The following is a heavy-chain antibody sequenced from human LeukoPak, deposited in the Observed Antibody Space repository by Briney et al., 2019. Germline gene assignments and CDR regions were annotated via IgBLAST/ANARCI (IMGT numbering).Heavy chain of an antibody. CDR3: ARDTRSYDTSGYYYFDY. J-gene: IGHJ4*02. CDR2: INPNSGGT. D-gene: IGHD3-22*01. CDR1: GYTFTGYY. Sequence: ASVKVSCKAPGYTFTGYYMHWVRQAPGQGLEWMGRINPNSGGTNYAQKFQGRVTMTRDTSISTAYMELSRLRSDDTAVYYCARDTRSYDTSGYYYFDYWGQGALVTVSS. V-gene: IGHV1-2*06.